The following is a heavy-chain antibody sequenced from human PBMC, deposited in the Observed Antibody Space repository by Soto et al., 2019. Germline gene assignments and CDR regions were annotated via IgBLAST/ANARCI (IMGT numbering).Heavy chain of an antibody. Sequence: EVQLVESGGGLVQPGGSLRLSCAASGFTFSSYWMSWVRQAPGKGLEWVANIKQDGSEKYYVDSVKGRFTISRDNAKNSLYLQMNSLRAEDTAVYYCSRAIFRQWLVRGGYYCYMDVWGKGTTVTVSS. CDR2: IKQDGSEK. D-gene: IGHD6-19*01. CDR3: SRAIFRQWLVRGGYYCYMDV. J-gene: IGHJ6*03. V-gene: IGHV3-7*01. CDR1: GFTFSSYW.